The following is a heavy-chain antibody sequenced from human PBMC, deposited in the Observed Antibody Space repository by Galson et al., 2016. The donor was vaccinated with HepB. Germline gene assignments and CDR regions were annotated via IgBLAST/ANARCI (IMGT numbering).Heavy chain of an antibody. CDR3: AKDFGSGWYYFDY. D-gene: IGHD6-19*01. V-gene: IGHV3-30*18. J-gene: IGHJ4*02. Sequence: SLRLSCAASEFTFGSYGMHWVRQAPGKGLEWVAVISYGGSKKSYADSVKGRFTVSRDNSKNTLYLQMDSLRGEDTAVYYCAKDFGSGWYYFDYWGQGTLVIVSS. CDR1: EFTFGSYG. CDR2: ISYGGSKK.